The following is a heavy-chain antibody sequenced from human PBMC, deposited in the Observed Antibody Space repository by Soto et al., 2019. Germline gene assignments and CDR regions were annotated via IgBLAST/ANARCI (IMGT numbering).Heavy chain of an antibody. Sequence: QLQLQESGPGLVKPSETLSLTCTVSGGSISSSSYYWGWIRQPPGKGLEWIGSIYYSGSTYYNPSLKSRVTISVDTSKNQFSLKLSSVTAADTAVYYCARQPLGVPRNWFDPWGQGTLVTVSS. V-gene: IGHV4-39*01. CDR3: ARQPLGVPRNWFDP. D-gene: IGHD3-10*01. CDR2: IYYSGST. J-gene: IGHJ5*02. CDR1: GGSISSSSYY.